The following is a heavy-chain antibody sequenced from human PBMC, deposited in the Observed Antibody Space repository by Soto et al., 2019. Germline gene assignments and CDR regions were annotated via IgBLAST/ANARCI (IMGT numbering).Heavy chain of an antibody. Sequence: GGSLRLSCAASGFTFSSYWTSWVRQAPGKGLEWVSGINWNGGSTGYADSVKGRFTISRDNAKNSLYLQMNSLRAEDTALYYCARAIYYDSSGYYYAAFDIWGQGTMVTVSS. CDR1: GFTFSSYW. CDR3: ARAIYYDSSGYYYAAFDI. V-gene: IGHV3-20*04. J-gene: IGHJ3*02. CDR2: INWNGGST. D-gene: IGHD3-22*01.